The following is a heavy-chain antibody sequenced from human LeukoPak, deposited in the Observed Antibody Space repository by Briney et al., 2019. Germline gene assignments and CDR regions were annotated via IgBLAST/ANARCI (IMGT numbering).Heavy chain of an antibody. Sequence: ASVKVPCKASGYTFTSYGISWVRQAPGQGLEWMGWISAYNGNTNYAQKLQGRVTMTTDTSTSTAYMELRSLRSDDTAVYYCARDPCTNGVCYSDYWGQGTLVTVSS. CDR2: ISAYNGNT. CDR1: GYTFTSYG. D-gene: IGHD2-8*01. CDR3: ARDPCTNGVCYSDY. J-gene: IGHJ4*02. V-gene: IGHV1-18*01.